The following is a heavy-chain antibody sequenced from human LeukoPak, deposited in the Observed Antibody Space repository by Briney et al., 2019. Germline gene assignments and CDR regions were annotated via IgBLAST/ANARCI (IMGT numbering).Heavy chain of an antibody. CDR2: IIPIFGTA. Sequence: GASVKVSCKASGGTFSSYAISWVRQAPGQGLEWMGGIIPIFGTANYAQKFQGRVTITTDESMSTAYMELSSLRSEDTAVYYCAIDTIAARGHYYYYYMDVWGKGTTVTVSS. CDR3: AIDTIAARGHYYYYYMDV. V-gene: IGHV1-69*05. CDR1: GGTFSSYA. J-gene: IGHJ6*03. D-gene: IGHD6-13*01.